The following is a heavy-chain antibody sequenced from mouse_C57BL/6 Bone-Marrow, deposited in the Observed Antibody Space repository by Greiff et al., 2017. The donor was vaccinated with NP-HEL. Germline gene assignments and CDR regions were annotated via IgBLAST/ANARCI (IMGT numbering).Heavy chain of an antibody. J-gene: IGHJ2*01. CDR1: GYTFTDYY. Sequence: KLQQSGPVLVKPGASVKMSCKASGYTFTDYYMNWVKQSHGKSLEWIGVINPYNGGTSYNQKFKGKATLTVDKSSSTAYMELNSLTSEDSAVYYCARLSYYGSSHSLFDYWGQGTTLTVSS. D-gene: IGHD1-1*01. V-gene: IGHV1-19*01. CDR2: INPYNGGT. CDR3: ARLSYYGSSHSLFDY.